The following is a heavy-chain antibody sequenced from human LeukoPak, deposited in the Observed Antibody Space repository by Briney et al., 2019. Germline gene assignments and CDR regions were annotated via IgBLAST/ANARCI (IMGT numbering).Heavy chain of an antibody. CDR1: GFTVSSNY. D-gene: IGHD3-3*01. V-gene: IGHV3-23*01. Sequence: SGGSLRLSCAASGFTVSSNYMSWVRQAPGKGLEWVSSINDSGGSTYYADSVKGRFTISRDNSKNTLYLQMNSLRAEDTAVYYCAKREYNFWSGYFFWGQGTLVTVSS. CDR3: AKREYNFWSGYFF. CDR2: INDSGGST. J-gene: IGHJ4*02.